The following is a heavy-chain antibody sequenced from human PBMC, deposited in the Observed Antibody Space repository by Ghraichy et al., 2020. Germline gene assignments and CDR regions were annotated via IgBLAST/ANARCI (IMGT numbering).Heavy chain of an antibody. CDR2: INHSGNT. J-gene: IGHJ4*02. V-gene: IGHV4-34*01. Sequence: SQTLSLTCAVYGGSFSGYYWTWIRQSPGKGLEWIGEINHSGNTNYNPSLKSRVTISVDTSKNQFSLKLKSVTAADTAIYYCASGVLRFLEGQGGDSWGQGTLVTVSS. CDR3: ASGVLRFLEGQGGDS. D-gene: IGHD3-3*01. CDR1: GGSFSGYY.